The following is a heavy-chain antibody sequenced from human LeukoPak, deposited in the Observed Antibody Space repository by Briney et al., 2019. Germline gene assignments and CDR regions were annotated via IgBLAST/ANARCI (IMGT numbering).Heavy chain of an antibody. CDR3: AAGPTSASYYYYMDV. Sequence: ASVKVSCKASGYTFTSYYMHWVRQAPGQGLEWMGIINPSGGSTSYAQKFQGRVTMTRDTSTSTVYMELSSLRSEDTAVYYCAAGPTSASYYYYMDVWGKGTTVTAPS. CDR1: GYTFTSYY. J-gene: IGHJ6*03. V-gene: IGHV1-46*01. CDR2: INPSGGST. D-gene: IGHD2-2*01.